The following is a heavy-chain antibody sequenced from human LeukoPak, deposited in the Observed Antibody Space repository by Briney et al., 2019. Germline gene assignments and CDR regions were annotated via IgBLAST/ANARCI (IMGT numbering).Heavy chain of an antibody. D-gene: IGHD5-24*01. V-gene: IGHV1-69*05. CDR3: ARSVPEMATIHYYYYMDV. J-gene: IGHJ6*03. CDR2: IIPIFGTA. CDR1: GGTFSSYA. Sequence: ASVKVSCKASGGTFSSYAISWVRQAPGQGLEWMGGIIPIFGTANYAQKFQGRVTITTDESTSTAYMELSSLRSEDTAVDYCARSVPEMATIHYYYYMDVWGKGTTVTVSS.